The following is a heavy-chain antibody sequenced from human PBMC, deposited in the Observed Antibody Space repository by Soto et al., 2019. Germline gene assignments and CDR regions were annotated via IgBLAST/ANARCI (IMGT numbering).Heavy chain of an antibody. CDR2: IKSRTDGGTT. CDR3: TTDFPGGFDD. CDR1: GLTFSDAY. J-gene: IGHJ4*02. V-gene: IGHV3-15*01. D-gene: IGHD3-10*01. Sequence: PGGSLRLSCAASGLTFSDAYMSWVRRAPGKGLEWVGRIKSRTDGGTTDYAAPVRDRFTISRDDSKNTLYLQMNSLKSEDTAVYYCTTDFPGGFDDWGQGTLVTVSS.